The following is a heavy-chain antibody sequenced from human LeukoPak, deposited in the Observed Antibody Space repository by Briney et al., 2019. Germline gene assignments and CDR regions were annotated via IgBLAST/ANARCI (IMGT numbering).Heavy chain of an antibody. J-gene: IGHJ4*02. D-gene: IGHD2-2*01. CDR1: RLIFSNYL. CDR2: IYSDGNTT. Sequence: GGSLTQSCAGCRLIFSNYLMHWVRQAPGKGLVWVSRIYSDGNTTNYADSVKGRFTISRDNAKNTLYLQMNSLRAEDTAVYYCARDQGSTSRGIDYWGQGTLVTVSS. V-gene: IGHV3-74*01. CDR3: ARDQGSTSRGIDY.